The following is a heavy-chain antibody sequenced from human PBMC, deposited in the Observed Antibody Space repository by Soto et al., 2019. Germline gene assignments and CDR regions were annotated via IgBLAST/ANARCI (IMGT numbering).Heavy chain of an antibody. CDR1: GFTFSIYG. CDR2: ISYDGSNK. J-gene: IGHJ3*02. Sequence: GGSLRLSCAASGFTFSIYGMHWVRQAPGKGLEWVAVISYDGSNKYYADSVKGRFTISRDNSKNTLYLQMNSLRAEDTAVYYCARDGGYYDSSGYFHAFDIWGQGTMVTVSS. D-gene: IGHD3-22*01. V-gene: IGHV3-30*03. CDR3: ARDGGYYDSSGYFHAFDI.